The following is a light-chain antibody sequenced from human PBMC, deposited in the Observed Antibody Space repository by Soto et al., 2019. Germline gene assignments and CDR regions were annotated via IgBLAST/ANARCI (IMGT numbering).Light chain of an antibody. CDR3: TSYTTSDTYV. CDR2: DVS. CDR1: NSDVGGYNY. Sequence: QSALTQSASVSGSPGQSITISCTGTNSDVGGYNYVFWYQQHPGKAPKLMIYDVSNRPSGISNRFSGSKSGNTASLTISGLQAEDEADYYCTSYTTSDTYVFGTGTQLTVL. V-gene: IGLV2-14*01. J-gene: IGLJ1*01.